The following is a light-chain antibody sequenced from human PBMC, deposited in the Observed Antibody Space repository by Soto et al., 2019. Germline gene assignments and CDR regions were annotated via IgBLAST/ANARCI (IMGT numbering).Light chain of an antibody. CDR2: DTS. CDR3: QQRYSWPPIT. CDR1: QTVIKY. V-gene: IGKV3-11*01. J-gene: IGKJ5*01. Sequence: ELVLTQSPATLSLSPGETATLSCRASQTVIKYLAWFQQQPGQAPRLLIYDTSNRATGIPARFSGSGSETDFTLTISSLEPDDFAVYYCQQRYSWPPITFGQGTRLDIK.